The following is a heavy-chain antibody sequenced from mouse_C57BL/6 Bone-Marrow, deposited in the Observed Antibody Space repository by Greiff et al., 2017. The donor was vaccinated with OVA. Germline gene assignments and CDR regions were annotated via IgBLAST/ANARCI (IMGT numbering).Heavy chain of an antibody. CDR2: IWSGGST. J-gene: IGHJ1*03. V-gene: IGHV2-2*01. CDR3: ASLYGNYWYFDV. Sequence: QVQLQQSGPGLVQPSQSLSITCTVSGFSLTSYGVHWVRQSPGKGLEWLGVIWSGGSTGYNAAFISRLSISKDNSKSQVFFKMNSLQADDTAIYYCASLYGNYWYFDVWGTGTTVTVSS. D-gene: IGHD2-1*01. CDR1: GFSLTSYG.